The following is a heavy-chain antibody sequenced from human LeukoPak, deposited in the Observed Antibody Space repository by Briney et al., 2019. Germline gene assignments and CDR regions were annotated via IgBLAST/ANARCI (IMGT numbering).Heavy chain of an antibody. V-gene: IGHV3-23*01. CDR1: GFTFSSYA. D-gene: IGHD2-2*01. J-gene: IGHJ5*02. CDR2: ISGSGGST. CDR3: AKGSNVVVPAAQFDP. Sequence: GGSLRLSCAASGFTFSSYAMSWVRQAPGEGLEWVSAISGSGGSTYYADSVKGRFTISRDNSKNTLYLQMNSLRAEDTAVYYCAKGSNVVVPAAQFDPWGQGTLVTVSS.